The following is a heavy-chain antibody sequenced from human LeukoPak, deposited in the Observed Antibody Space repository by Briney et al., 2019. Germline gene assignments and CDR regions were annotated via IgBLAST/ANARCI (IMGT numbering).Heavy chain of an antibody. J-gene: IGHJ5*02. D-gene: IGHD2-2*02. CDR1: GYTFTSYD. CDR2: MNPNSDNT. Sequence: GASVKVSCKASGYTFTSYDINWVRQATGQGLEWMGWMNPNSDNTGYAQKFQGRVTITRNTSISTAYMELSSLRSEDTAVYYCARGGYCSSTSCYTGDWFDPWGQGTLVTVSS. V-gene: IGHV1-8*03. CDR3: ARGGYCSSTSCYTGDWFDP.